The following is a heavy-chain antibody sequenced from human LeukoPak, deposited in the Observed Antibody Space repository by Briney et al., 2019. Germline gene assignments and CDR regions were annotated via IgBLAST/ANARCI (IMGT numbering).Heavy chain of an antibody. J-gene: IGHJ5*02. CDR1: GFTFSSYS. D-gene: IGHD2-15*01. Sequence: GGSLRLSCAASGFTFSSYSMNWVRQAPGKGLEWVSSTSSSSSYIYYADSVKGRFTISRDNAKNSLYLQMNSLRAEDTAVYYCARLGSCSGGSCSWGQGTLVTVSS. V-gene: IGHV3-21*01. CDR3: ARLGSCSGGSCS. CDR2: TSSSSSYI.